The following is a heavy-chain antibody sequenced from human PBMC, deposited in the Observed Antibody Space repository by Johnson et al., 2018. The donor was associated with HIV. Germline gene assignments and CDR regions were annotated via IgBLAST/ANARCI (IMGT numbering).Heavy chain of an antibody. J-gene: IGHJ3*02. CDR1: GFTFSDYY. Sequence: VQLVESGGGLVKPGGSLRLSCAASGFTFSDYYMSWIRQAPGKGLEWLSYISSSGSPIYYADSVKGRFTLSRDNAKNSLYLQMNSLRAEATAVYYCARISGWYSPAFDIWGQGTMVTVSS. CDR2: ISSSGSPI. V-gene: IGHV3-11*04. CDR3: ARISGWYSPAFDI. D-gene: IGHD6-19*01.